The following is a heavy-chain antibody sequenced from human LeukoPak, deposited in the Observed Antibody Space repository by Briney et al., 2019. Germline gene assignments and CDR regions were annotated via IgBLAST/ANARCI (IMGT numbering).Heavy chain of an antibody. CDR2: ISGSGGST. J-gene: IGHJ5*02. CDR3: AKDQEIVVVIKGNWFDP. V-gene: IGHV3-23*01. CDR1: GFTFSSYA. Sequence: PGGSLRLSCAASGFTFSSYAMSWVRQAPGKGLEWVSAISGSGGSTYYADSVKGRFTISRDNSKNTLFLQMNSLRAEDTAVYYRAKDQEIVVVIKGNWFDPWGQGTLVTVSS. D-gene: IGHD3-22*01.